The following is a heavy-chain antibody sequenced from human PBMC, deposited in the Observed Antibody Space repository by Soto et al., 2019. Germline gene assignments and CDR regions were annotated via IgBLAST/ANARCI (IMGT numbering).Heavy chain of an antibody. V-gene: IGHV4-39*01. CDR3: ARHSLALRKNNWFDP. D-gene: IGHD3-3*02. CDR1: GDSIISSDFY. CDR2: IFYLGSS. Sequence: SETLSLTCTVSGDSIISSDFYWGWVRQPPGKGLEWIGSIFYLGSSYYNPSLKSRVTMSVDTSKNQFSLRLRSVTAADTALYFCARHSLALRKNNWFDPWGQGIMVPVSS. J-gene: IGHJ5*02.